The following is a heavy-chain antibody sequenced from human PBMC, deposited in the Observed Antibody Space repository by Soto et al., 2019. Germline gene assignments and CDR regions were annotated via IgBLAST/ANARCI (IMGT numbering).Heavy chain of an antibody. Sequence: PSETLSLTSAVYGGCFSCYYWSWIRQPPGKWLEWIWEINHSGSTNYNPSLKSRGTISVDTSKNQFSLKLSSVTAADTAVYYCARGLALAAARDYYYGMDVWGQGTTVPVSS. CDR3: ARGLALAAARDYYYGMDV. V-gene: IGHV4-34*01. D-gene: IGHD6-13*01. CDR2: INHSGST. CDR1: GGCFSCYY. J-gene: IGHJ6*02.